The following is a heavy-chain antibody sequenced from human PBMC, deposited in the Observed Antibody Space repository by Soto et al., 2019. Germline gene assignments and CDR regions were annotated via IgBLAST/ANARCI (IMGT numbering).Heavy chain of an antibody. D-gene: IGHD3-10*01. J-gene: IGHJ5*02. Sequence: QLQLQESGPGLVKPSETLSLTCTVSGGSISSSSYYWGWIRQPPGKGLGWIGSIYYSGSTYYNPSLKSRVTISVDTSKNQFSLKLSSVTAADTAVYYCARLREAEYNWFDPWGQGTLVTVSS. CDR3: ARLREAEYNWFDP. CDR1: GGSISSSSYY. V-gene: IGHV4-39*01. CDR2: IYYSGST.